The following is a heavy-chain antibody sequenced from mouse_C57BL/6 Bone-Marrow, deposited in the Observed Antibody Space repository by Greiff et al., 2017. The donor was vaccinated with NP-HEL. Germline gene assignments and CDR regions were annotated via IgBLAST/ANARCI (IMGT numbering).Heavy chain of an antibody. Sequence: EVQGVETGGGLVQPGGSRGLSCEGSGFTFRGFWMSWVRQTPGKTLEWIGDINSDGSAINYAPSIKDRFTIFRDNDKSTLYLQMSNVRSEDTATYFCMRYGNYWYFDVWGTGTTVTVSS. V-gene: IGHV11-2*01. CDR3: MRYGNYWYFDV. D-gene: IGHD2-1*01. CDR2: INSDGSAI. J-gene: IGHJ1*03. CDR1: GFTFRGFW.